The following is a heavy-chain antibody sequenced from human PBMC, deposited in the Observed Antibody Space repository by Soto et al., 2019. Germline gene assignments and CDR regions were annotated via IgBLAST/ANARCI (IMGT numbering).Heavy chain of an antibody. Sequence: ASVKESRMTSGYTFTDYYMHWLRQAPGHGLEWLGWTSPRTGGAKYSHKFQGRVSMTRNTSITTAYMELTGLSTDDTAVYYCARSSGSYSKWFDSWGQGTLVTVSS. D-gene: IGHD3-10*01. J-gene: IGHJ5*01. CDR1: GYTFTDYY. V-gene: IGHV1-2*02. CDR2: TSPRTGGA. CDR3: ARSSGSYSKWFDS.